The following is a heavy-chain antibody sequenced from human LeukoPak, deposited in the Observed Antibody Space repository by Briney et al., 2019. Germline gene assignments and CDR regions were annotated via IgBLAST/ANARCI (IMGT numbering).Heavy chain of an antibody. CDR3: ARQLRGEAVAGHLQPFDY. J-gene: IGHJ4*02. CDR1: GDSISSYY. D-gene: IGHD6-19*01. CDR2: IYYSGST. Sequence: SETLSLTCTVSGDSISSYYWSWIRQPPGKGLELIGYIYYSGSTYYNPSLESRVTISVDTSKNQFSLKLSSVTAADTAVYFCARQLRGEAVAGHLQPFDYWGQGTLVTVSS. V-gene: IGHV4-59*08.